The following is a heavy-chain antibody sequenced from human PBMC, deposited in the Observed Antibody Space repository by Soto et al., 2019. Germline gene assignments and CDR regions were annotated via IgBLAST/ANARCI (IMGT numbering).Heavy chain of an antibody. CDR2: IYSGGST. CDR1: GFTVSTNY. V-gene: IGHV3-53*01. J-gene: IGHJ6*02. Sequence: EVQLVESGGGLIQPGGSLRLSCAASGFTVSTNYMSWVRQAPGKGLEWVSVIYSGGSTYYADSVKGRFTISRDNSKNTLYLKMNSLRAEDTAVYYCARDRYSGYDYYYFGLDVWGQGTTVTVSS. CDR3: ARDRYSGYDYYYFGLDV. D-gene: IGHD5-12*01.